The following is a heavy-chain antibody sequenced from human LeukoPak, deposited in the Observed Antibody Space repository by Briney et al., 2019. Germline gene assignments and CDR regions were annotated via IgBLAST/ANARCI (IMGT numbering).Heavy chain of an antibody. J-gene: IGHJ4*02. Sequence: PSETASLTCTVSGGSISSSSYYWGWLRQPPGTGLEWIGSIYYSGSTYYNPSLKSRVTISVDTSKNQFSLKLSSVTAADTAVYYCASRFSQPWQWLTLWGQGTLVTVSS. D-gene: IGHD6-19*01. V-gene: IGHV4-39*01. CDR1: GGSISSSSYY. CDR3: ASRFSQPWQWLTL. CDR2: IYYSGST.